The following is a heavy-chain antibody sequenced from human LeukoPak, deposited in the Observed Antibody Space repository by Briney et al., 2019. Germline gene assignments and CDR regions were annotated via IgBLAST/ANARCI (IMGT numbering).Heavy chain of an antibody. D-gene: IGHD2-21*02. CDR2: IYYSGST. CDR1: GGSISSYY. Sequence: SETLSLTCTVSGGSISSYYWCWIRQPPGKGLKWIGYIYYSGSTNYNPSLKSRVTISVDTSKNQFSLKLSSVTAADTAVYYCARHTYCGGDCYSFDYWGQGTLVTVSS. CDR3: ARHTYCGGDCYSFDY. V-gene: IGHV4-59*08. J-gene: IGHJ4*02.